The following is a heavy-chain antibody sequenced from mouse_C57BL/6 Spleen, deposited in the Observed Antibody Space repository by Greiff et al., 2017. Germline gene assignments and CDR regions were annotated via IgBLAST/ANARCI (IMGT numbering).Heavy chain of an antibody. CDR1: GFTFTDYY. D-gene: IGHD2-1*01. CDR3: ARLYGNYVWYFDV. CDR2: IRNKANCYTT. J-gene: IGHJ1*03. V-gene: IGHV7-3*01. Sequence: EVQLVESGGGLVQPGGSLSLSCAASGFTFTDYYMSWVRQPPGKALEWLGFIRNKANCYTTEYSASVKGRFTISRDNSHSILYLQMNALRAEDSATYYCARLYGNYVWYFDVWGTGTTVTVSS.